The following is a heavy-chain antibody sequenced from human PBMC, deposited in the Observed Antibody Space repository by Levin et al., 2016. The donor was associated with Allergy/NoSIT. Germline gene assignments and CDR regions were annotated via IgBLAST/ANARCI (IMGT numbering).Heavy chain of an antibody. Sequence: RQAPGKGLESIGRIYTSGSTNYNPSLQSRATISADTSNNQFSLKLSSVTAADTAVYYCARGRVGRGLDPWGQGTLVTVSS. V-gene: IGHV4-61*02. CDR3: ARGRVGRGLDP. CDR2: IYTSGST. D-gene: IGHD3-10*01. J-gene: IGHJ5*02.